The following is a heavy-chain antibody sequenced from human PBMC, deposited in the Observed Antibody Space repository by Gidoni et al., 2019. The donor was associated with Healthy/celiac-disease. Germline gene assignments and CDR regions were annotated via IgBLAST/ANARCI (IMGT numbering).Heavy chain of an antibody. D-gene: IGHD2-2*01. Sequence: EVQLVESGGGLVQPGRSLRLSCTASGFTFGDYAMSWVRQAPGKGLEWVGFIRSKAYGGTTEYAASVKGRCTISRDDSKSIAYLQMNSLKTEDTAVYYCTRGSVYCSSTSCYYYYYYMDVWGKGTTVTVSS. J-gene: IGHJ6*03. CDR3: TRGSVYCSSTSCYYYYYYMDV. CDR1: GFTFGDYA. CDR2: IRSKAYGGTT. V-gene: IGHV3-49*04.